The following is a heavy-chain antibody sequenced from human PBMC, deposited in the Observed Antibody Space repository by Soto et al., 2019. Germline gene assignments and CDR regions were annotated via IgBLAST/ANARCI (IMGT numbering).Heavy chain of an antibody. Sequence: QVQLVQSGAEVKKPGASVKVSCKASGCTFTSYAMHWVRQAPGQRLEWMGWINAGNGNTKYSQKFQGRVTITRDTPASTAYMELSSLRSEDTAVYYCARGAGSYYYYGMDVWGQGTTVTVSS. CDR2: INAGNGNT. D-gene: IGHD1-26*01. V-gene: IGHV1-3*01. J-gene: IGHJ6*02. CDR1: GCTFTSYA. CDR3: ARGAGSYYYYGMDV.